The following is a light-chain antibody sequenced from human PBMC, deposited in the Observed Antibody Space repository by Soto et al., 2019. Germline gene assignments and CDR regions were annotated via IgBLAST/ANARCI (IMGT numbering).Light chain of an antibody. CDR1: QSVSSN. Sequence: EIVMMQSPATLSVSPGERATLSCRASQSVSSNLAWYQQKPGQAPRLLIYGASTRATGIPARFSGSGSGTDFTLTISSLQPEDFATYYCQQSYSTPLTFGGGTMVDIK. V-gene: IGKV3-15*01. J-gene: IGKJ4*01. CDR3: QQSYSTPLT. CDR2: GAS.